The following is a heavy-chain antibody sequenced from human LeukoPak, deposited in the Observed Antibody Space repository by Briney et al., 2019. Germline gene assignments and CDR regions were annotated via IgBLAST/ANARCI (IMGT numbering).Heavy chain of an antibody. CDR2: IYSGGST. D-gene: IGHD3-22*01. Sequence: GGSLRLSCATSGFTVSSNYMSWVRQAPGKGLEWVSVIYSGGSTYYADSVKGRFTISRDNSKNTLYLQKNSLRAEDTAVYYCARETAYYYDSSGRLDWGQGTLVTVSS. V-gene: IGHV3-53*01. CDR1: GFTVSSNY. J-gene: IGHJ4*02. CDR3: ARETAYYYDSSGRLD.